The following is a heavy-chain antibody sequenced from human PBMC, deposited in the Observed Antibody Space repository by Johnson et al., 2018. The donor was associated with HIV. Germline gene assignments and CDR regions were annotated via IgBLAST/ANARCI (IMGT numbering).Heavy chain of an antibody. Sequence: VQLVESGGGLVQPGGSLRLSCAASGFTVSSNYMSWVRQAPGKGLEWVSVIYSGDNTYYADSVKGRFTISRDNSKSTLYLQMHSLRTEDTAMYYCAIIPPGGAGKGADAFDIWGQGTMVTVSS. CDR3: AIIPPGGAGKGADAFDI. J-gene: IGHJ3*02. V-gene: IGHV3-66*02. CDR1: GFTVSSNY. D-gene: IGHD1-26*01. CDR2: IYSGDNT.